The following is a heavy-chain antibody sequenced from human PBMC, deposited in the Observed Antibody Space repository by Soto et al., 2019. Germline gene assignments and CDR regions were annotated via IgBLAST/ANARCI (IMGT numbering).Heavy chain of an antibody. Sequence: PSETLSLTCAVYGGSFSGYYWSWIRQPPGKGLEWIGEINHSGSTNYNPSLKSRVTISVDTSKNQFSLKLSSVTAADTAVYYCARAPRCSSTSCRTRGWFDPWGQGTLVTSPQ. CDR1: GGSFSGYY. CDR2: INHSGST. D-gene: IGHD2-2*01. CDR3: ARAPRCSSTSCRTRGWFDP. J-gene: IGHJ5*02. V-gene: IGHV4-34*01.